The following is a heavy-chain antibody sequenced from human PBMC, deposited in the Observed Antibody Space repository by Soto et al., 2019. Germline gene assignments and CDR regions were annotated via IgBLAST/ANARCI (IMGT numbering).Heavy chain of an antibody. CDR2: IYYSGST. CDR1: GGSISSGGYY. Sequence: QVQLQESGPGLVKPSQTLSLTCTVSGGSISSGGYYWSWIRQHPGKVLEWIGYIYYSGSTYYNPSLKSRVTISVDTSKNQFSLKLSSVTAADTAVYYCARDCSSTCCYATGLDWGQGTLVTVSS. V-gene: IGHV4-31*03. CDR3: ARDCSSTCCYATGLD. D-gene: IGHD2-2*01. J-gene: IGHJ4*02.